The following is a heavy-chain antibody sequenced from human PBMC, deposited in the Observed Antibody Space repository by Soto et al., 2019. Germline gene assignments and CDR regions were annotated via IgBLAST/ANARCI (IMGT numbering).Heavy chain of an antibody. V-gene: IGHV1-69*13. CDR2: IIPIFGTA. Sequence: SVKVSCKASGGTFSSYAISWVRQAPGQGLEWMGGIIPIFGTANYAQKFQGRVTITADESTSTAYMELSSLRSEDTAVYYCARTNLDPSGYSYGDYYYYYGMDVWGQGTTVTVSS. CDR3: ARTNLDPSGYSYGDYYYYYGMDV. CDR1: GGTFSSYA. D-gene: IGHD5-18*01. J-gene: IGHJ6*02.